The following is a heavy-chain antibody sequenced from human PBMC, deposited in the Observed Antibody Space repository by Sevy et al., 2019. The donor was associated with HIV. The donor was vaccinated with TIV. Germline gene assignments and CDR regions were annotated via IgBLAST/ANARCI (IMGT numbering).Heavy chain of an antibody. J-gene: IGHJ6*03. CDR2: TGTAGDT. CDR1: GFTFSSYG. D-gene: IGHD2-2*01. Sequence: GGSLRLSCAASGFTFSSYGMHWVRQATGKGLEWVSATGTAGDTYYPGSVKGRFTISRENAKNSLYLQMNSLRAGDTAVYYCARGGDIVVVPAVWGYMDVWGKGTTVTVSS. V-gene: IGHV3-13*01. CDR3: ARGGDIVVVPAVWGYMDV.